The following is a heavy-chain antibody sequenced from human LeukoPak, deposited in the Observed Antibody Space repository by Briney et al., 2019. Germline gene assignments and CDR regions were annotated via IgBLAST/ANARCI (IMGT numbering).Heavy chain of an antibody. CDR1: GFTFSSYG. D-gene: IGHD4-17*01. CDR3: AKGIRLRGVTTVFDY. CDR2: ISYVGSNK. Sequence: QPGRSLRLSCAASGFTFSSYGMHWVRQAPSKGLEWVAVISYVGSNKYYADSVKGRFTISRDNSKNTLYLQMNSLRAEDTAVYYCAKGIRLRGVTTVFDYWGQGTLVTVSS. J-gene: IGHJ4*02. V-gene: IGHV3-30*18.